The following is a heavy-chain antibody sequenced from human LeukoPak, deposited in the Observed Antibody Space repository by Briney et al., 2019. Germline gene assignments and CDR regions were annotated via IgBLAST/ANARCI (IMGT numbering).Heavy chain of an antibody. CDR3: ARDHYDYVWGSYRPFDY. Sequence: ASVKVSCKASGYTFTNYAMHWVRQAPGQRLEWMGWSNAGNGNTKYSQEFQGRVIITRDTSASTAYMELSSLRSEDTAVYYCARDHYDYVWGSYRPFDYWGQGTLVTVSS. J-gene: IGHJ4*02. V-gene: IGHV1-3*02. D-gene: IGHD3-16*02. CDR1: GYTFTNYA. CDR2: SNAGNGNT.